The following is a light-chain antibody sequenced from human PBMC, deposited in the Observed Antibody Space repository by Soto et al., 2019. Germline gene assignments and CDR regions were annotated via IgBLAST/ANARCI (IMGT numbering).Light chain of an antibody. CDR3: QQRHMWPIT. CDR1: QSVSNNY. CDR2: GAS. V-gene: IGKV3D-20*02. J-gene: IGKJ5*01. Sequence: IVMTHSPATLSVSPGERATLSCSASQSVSNNYLAWYQQKPGQAPRLLIYGASNRATGIPPRFSGSGSGTDFTLTISSLEPEDSAVYYCQQRHMWPITFGQGTRLEIK.